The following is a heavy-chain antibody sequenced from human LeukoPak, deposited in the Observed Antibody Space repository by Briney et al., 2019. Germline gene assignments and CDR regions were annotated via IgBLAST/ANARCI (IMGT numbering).Heavy chain of an antibody. V-gene: IGHV4-39*07. CDR3: ARDSSAMIVDAMNDAFDI. D-gene: IGHD3-22*01. CDR1: GDSINGSSYY. Sequence: SETLSLTCTVSGDSINGSSYYWAWVRQPPGKGLEWIGSIFYSGSTYYKPALKSRVTMSVDSSKNQFSLSLSSVTAADTAVYYCARDSSAMIVDAMNDAFDIWGQGTMVTVSS. CDR2: IFYSGST. J-gene: IGHJ3*02.